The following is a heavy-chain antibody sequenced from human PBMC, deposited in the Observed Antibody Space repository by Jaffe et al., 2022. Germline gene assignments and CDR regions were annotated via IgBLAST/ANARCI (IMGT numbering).Heavy chain of an antibody. V-gene: IGHV1-3*01. Sequence: QVQLVQSGAEVKKPGASVKISCRASGSTFTDYGIHWMRQAPGQRLEWMGWINAAKGNTKYSQNFQDRVSITRDTTASTAYMELSSLRSEDTGVYYCVRGYDYSIYSPGLDPWGQGTLVTVSS. CDR2: INAAKGNT. CDR3: VRGYDYSIYSPGLDP. CDR1: GSTFTDYG. D-gene: IGHD4-4*01. J-gene: IGHJ5*02.